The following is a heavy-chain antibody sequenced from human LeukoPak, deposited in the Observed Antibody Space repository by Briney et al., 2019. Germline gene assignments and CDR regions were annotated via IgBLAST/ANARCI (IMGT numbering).Heavy chain of an antibody. CDR2: IYYSGST. Sequence: PSETLSLTCTVSGGSISSYYWSWIRQPPGKGLEWIGYIYYSGSTNYNPSLKSRVTISVDTSKNQFSLKLSSVTAADTAVYYCAREDAQNGGLRYFDWFPHDGNAFDIWGQGTMVTVSS. CDR3: AREDAQNGGLRYFDWFPHDGNAFDI. J-gene: IGHJ3*02. V-gene: IGHV4-59*01. D-gene: IGHD3-9*01. CDR1: GGSISSYY.